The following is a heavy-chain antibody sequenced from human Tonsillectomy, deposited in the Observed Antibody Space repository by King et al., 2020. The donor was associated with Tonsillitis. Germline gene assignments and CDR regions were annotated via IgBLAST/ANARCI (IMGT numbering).Heavy chain of an antibody. Sequence: VQLVESGGGLMQPGGSLRLSCAASGFSVSSHYMSWVRQAPGKGREGVSVIYVGGTTYYADCVKGRFTISRDNSENTLYLQMNSLRAEDTAMYYCARVNYYDSSGYWSPYYFDYWGQGTLVTVSS. V-gene: IGHV3-53*01. CDR3: ARVNYYDSSGYWSPYYFDY. CDR2: IYVGGTT. J-gene: IGHJ4*02. D-gene: IGHD3-22*01. CDR1: GFSVSSHY.